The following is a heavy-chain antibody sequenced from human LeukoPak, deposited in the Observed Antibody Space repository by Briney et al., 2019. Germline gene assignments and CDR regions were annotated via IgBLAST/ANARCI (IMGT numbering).Heavy chain of an antibody. V-gene: IGHV3-23*01. CDR2: IYYSGGNT. D-gene: IGHD2-2*01. CDR1: GFMFSNFA. J-gene: IGHJ4*02. CDR3: AKDQGQAVVPRRFDN. Sequence: PGGSLRLSCAASGFMFSNFAMSWVRQAPGKGLEWVSTIYYSGGNTYSADSVKGRFTISRDNAKNTLYLQMNSLRAEDTAVYYCAKDQGQAVVPRRFDNWGQGTLATVSP.